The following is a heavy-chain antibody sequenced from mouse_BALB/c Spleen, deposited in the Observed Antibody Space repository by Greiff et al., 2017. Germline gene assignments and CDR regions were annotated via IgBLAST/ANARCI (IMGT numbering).Heavy chain of an antibody. CDR3: ARGSTVVRYFDY. J-gene: IGHJ2*01. V-gene: IGHV14-3*02. Sequence: VQLKESGAELVKPGASVKLSCTASGFNIKDTYMHWVKQRPEQGLEWIGRIDPANGNTKYDPKFQGKATITADTSSNTAYLQLSSLTSEDTAVYYCARGSTVVRYFDYWGQGTTLTVSS. CDR1: GFNIKDTY. D-gene: IGHD1-1*01. CDR2: IDPANGNT.